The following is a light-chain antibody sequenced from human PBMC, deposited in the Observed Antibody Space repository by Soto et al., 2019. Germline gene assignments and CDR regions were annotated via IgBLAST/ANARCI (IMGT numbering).Light chain of an antibody. CDR3: SSYAGSNNLV. Sequence: QSVLTQPPSASVSPGQAVTISGTGTSSDVGGYHYVSWYQQHPGKAPKLMIYEVSKRPSGVPDRFSGSKSGNTASLTVSGLQAEDEADYYCSSYAGSNNLVFGGGTKLTVL. V-gene: IGLV2-8*01. J-gene: IGLJ2*01. CDR1: SSDVGGYHY. CDR2: EVS.